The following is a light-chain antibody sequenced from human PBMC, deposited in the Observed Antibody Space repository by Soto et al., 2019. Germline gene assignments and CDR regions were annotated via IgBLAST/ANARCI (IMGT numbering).Light chain of an antibody. CDR1: QSISSY. Sequence: DIPMTQSPSSLSASVGDRVTITCRASQSISSYLNWYQQKPGKAPKLLIYAASSLQSGVPSRFSGRESGTDFTLTISSLQPEDFATYYCQQSYSTPPFTFGPGTKVDIK. V-gene: IGKV1-39*01. J-gene: IGKJ3*01. CDR2: AAS. CDR3: QQSYSTPPFT.